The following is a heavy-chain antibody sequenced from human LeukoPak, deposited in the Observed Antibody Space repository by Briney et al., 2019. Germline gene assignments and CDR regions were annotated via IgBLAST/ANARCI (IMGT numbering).Heavy chain of an antibody. J-gene: IGHJ3*02. V-gene: IGHV3-21*01. CDR3: ARGRVGATSDDAFDI. Sequence: PGGSLRLSSAASGFTFSRSWMSWVRQAPGKGLEWVSSISSSSSYIYYADSVKGRFTISRDNAKNSLYLQMNSLRAEDTAVYYCARGRVGATSDDAFDIWGQGTMVTVSS. D-gene: IGHD1-26*01. CDR2: ISSSSSYI. CDR1: GFTFSRSW.